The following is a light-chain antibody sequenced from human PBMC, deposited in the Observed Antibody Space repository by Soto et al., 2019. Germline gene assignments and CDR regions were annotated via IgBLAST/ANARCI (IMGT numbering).Light chain of an antibody. CDR1: QSVSSSY. CDR3: QQYDNSRT. CDR2: GAS. V-gene: IGKV3-20*01. J-gene: IGKJ1*01. Sequence: ELVLTQSPGTLSLSPGERATLSCRASQSVSSSYVAWYQQRPGQAPRLLIYGASSRATGIPERFSGSGSGTEFTLTISRREPDGFAVYYCQQYDNSRTFGQGTKVEIK.